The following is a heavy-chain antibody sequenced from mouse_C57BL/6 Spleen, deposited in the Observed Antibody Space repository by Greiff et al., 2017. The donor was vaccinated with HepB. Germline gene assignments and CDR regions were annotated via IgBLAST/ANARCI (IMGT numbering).Heavy chain of an antibody. CDR1: GFTFSDFY. Sequence: EVKVVESGGGLVQSGRSLRLSCATSGFTFSDFYMEWVRQAPGKGLEWIAASRNKANDYTTEYSASVKGRFIVSRDTSQSILYLQMNALRAEDTAIYYCARDAYWGQGTTLTVSS. V-gene: IGHV7-1*01. CDR3: ARDAY. CDR2: SRNKANDYTT. J-gene: IGHJ2*01.